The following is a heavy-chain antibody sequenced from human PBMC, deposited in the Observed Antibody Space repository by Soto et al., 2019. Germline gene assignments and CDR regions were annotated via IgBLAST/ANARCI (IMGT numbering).Heavy chain of an antibody. Sequence: GGSLRLSCAASGFTFSSYVMNWVRQAPGKGLEWVSTITDSGTHTFYAHSVKGRFTVSRDNSKNTLYLQMNSLRADDTAVYYCAKDHSHYYDMDVWGLGATVTVSS. V-gene: IGHV3-23*01. CDR1: GFTFSSYV. CDR3: AKDHSHYYDMDV. J-gene: IGHJ6*02. D-gene: IGHD2-15*01. CDR2: ITDSGTHT.